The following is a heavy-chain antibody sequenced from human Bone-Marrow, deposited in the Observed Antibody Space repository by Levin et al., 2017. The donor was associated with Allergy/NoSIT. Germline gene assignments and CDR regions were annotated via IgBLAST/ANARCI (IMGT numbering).Heavy chain of an antibody. V-gene: IGHV3-74*01. D-gene: IGHD3-10*01. J-gene: IGHJ4*02. CDR3: TRGGSGSLADY. CDR2: INSDGTSI. CDR1: GFTLSGQW. Sequence: GGSLRLSCAASGFTLSGQWMHWVRQAPGKGLVWVLRINSDGTSISYADFVKGRFTVSRDNAKNTLYLQMNSLRAEDTAFYYCTRGGSGSLADYWGQGTLVTVSS.